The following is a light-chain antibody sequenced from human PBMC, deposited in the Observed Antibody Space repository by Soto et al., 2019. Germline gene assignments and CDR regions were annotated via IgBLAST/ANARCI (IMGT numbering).Light chain of an antibody. J-gene: IGKJ5*01. Sequence: DIQMTQSPSTLSASVGDRVTITCRASQSISSWLAWYQQKPGKAPKLLIYKASSLESGVPSRFSGSGSGTEFTLTISSLQPDDCETYYGQQYNSYSITFGQGTRLEIK. CDR3: QQYNSYSIT. CDR2: KAS. V-gene: IGKV1-5*03. CDR1: QSISSW.